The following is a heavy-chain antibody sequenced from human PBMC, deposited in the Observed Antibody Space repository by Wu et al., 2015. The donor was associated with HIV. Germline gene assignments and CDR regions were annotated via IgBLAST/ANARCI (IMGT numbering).Heavy chain of an antibody. CDR3: ARGRLEWLRSVGDWFDP. CDR1: GGTFSSYA. J-gene: IGHJ5*02. CDR2: IIPIFGTA. Sequence: QVQLVQSGAEVKKPGSSVKVSCKASGGTFSSYAISWVRQAPGQGLEWMGGIIPIFGTANYAQKFQGRVTITTDESTSTAYMELSSLRSEDTAVYYCARGRLEWLRSVGDWFDPWGQGTLVTVSS. D-gene: IGHD5-12*01. V-gene: IGHV1-69*05.